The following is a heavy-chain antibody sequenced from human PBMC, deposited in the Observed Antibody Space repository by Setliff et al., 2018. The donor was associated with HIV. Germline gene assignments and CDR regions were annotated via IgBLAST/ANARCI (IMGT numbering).Heavy chain of an antibody. J-gene: IGHJ1*01. CDR1: GFTFDDYA. V-gene: IGHV3-23*01. CDR2: IDEHGTIT. D-gene: IGHD3-22*01. CDR3: AKGSVRMHYYDSSGYFQH. Sequence: GGSLRLSCTASGFTFDDYAMHWVRQAPGKGLEWVSRIDEHGTITNYADSVKGRFTISRNNSKNTLYLQMNSLRAEDTAVYYCAKGSVRMHYYDSSGYFQHWGQGTPVTVSS.